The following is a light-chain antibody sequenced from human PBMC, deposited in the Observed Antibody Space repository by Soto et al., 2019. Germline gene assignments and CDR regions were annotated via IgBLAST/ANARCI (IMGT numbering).Light chain of an antibody. V-gene: IGKV1-5*03. CDR1: QSISSW. J-gene: IGKJ1*01. Sequence: QMTQSPSTLSASVGDRVTITCRASQSISSWLAWYQQKPGKAPNLLIYKASSLEGGVPSRFSGSGSGTEFTLTISSLQPDDFATYYCQQYNSYWTFGQGTKVDIK. CDR3: QQYNSYWT. CDR2: KAS.